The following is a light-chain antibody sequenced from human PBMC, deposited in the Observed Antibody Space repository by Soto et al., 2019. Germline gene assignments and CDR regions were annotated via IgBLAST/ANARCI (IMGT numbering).Light chain of an antibody. CDR2: GAS. V-gene: IGKV3-20*01. Sequence: EIVLTQSPGTLSLSPGERATLSCRASQSVSSSFLAWYQQKPGQAPRLLIYGASSRATGIPDRFSGSGSGTDFTLTISRLEPEDFAVYYCQQYDNSPWTFVQGTQVEIK. J-gene: IGKJ1*01. CDR3: QQYDNSPWT. CDR1: QSVSSSF.